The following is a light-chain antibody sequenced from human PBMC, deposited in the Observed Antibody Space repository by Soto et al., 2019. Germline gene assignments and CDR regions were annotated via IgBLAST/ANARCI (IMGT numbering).Light chain of an antibody. V-gene: IGKV1-33*01. J-gene: IGKJ4*01. Sequence: DIQMTQSPSSLSASVGDRVTITCQASQDINNLLNWYQQKPGQAPSLLIYDASKLEVGVPARFSGRGSGTDFSFTISSLQPEDIATYYCQQYNDLPLTFGGGTRVEI. CDR2: DAS. CDR1: QDINNL. CDR3: QQYNDLPLT.